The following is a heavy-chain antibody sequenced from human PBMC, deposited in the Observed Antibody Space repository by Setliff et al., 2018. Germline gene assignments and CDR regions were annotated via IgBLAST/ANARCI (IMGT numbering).Heavy chain of an antibody. CDR1: GFTFSNYW. J-gene: IGHJ4*02. CDR2: VNGDGSTT. D-gene: IGHD3-3*01. CDR3: ARAYDFWSGYMGMDS. Sequence: GGSLRLSCAASGFTFSNYWMHWVRQVPGKGLVWVGRVNGDGSTTGYADSVKGRFTISRDNAKNTLYLQMNSLRTEDAAVYYCARAYDFWSGYMGMDSWGQGTLVTLSS. V-gene: IGHV3-74*01.